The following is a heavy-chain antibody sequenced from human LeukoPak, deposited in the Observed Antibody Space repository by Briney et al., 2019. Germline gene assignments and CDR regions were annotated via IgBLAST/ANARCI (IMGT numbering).Heavy chain of an antibody. V-gene: IGHV1-18*01. Sequence: GASVKVSCKASGYTFTSYGISWVRQAPGQGLEWMGWISAYNGNTNYAQKLQGRVTMTTDTSTSTAYMELRSLGSDDTAVYYCAREGYYDSSGYYSVDAFDIWGQGTMVTVSS. J-gene: IGHJ3*02. D-gene: IGHD3-22*01. CDR3: AREGYYDSSGYYSVDAFDI. CDR2: ISAYNGNT. CDR1: GYTFTSYG.